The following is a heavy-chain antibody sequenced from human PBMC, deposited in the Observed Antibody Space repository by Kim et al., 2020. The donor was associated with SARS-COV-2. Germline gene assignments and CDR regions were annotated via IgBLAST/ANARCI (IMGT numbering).Heavy chain of an antibody. J-gene: IGHJ3*02. CDR1: GFTFSNAW. CDR3: TTDTVVVVAATTDDAFDI. V-gene: IGHV3-15*01. CDR2: IKSKTDGGTT. D-gene: IGHD2-15*01. Sequence: GGSLRLSCAASGFTFSNAWMSWVRQAPGKGLEWVGRIKSKTDGGTTDYAAPVKGRFTISRDDSKNTLYLQMNSLKTEDTAVYYCTTDTVVVVAATTDDAFDIWGQGTMVTVSS.